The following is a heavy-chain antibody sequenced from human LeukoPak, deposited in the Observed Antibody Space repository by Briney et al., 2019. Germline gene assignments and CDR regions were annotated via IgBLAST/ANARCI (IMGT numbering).Heavy chain of an antibody. CDR2: ISGSGGST. V-gene: IGHV3-23*01. D-gene: IGHD3-10*01. CDR1: GFTFSSYA. J-gene: IGHJ4*02. CDR3: AKDLRRGPFDY. Sequence: GGSLRLSCGASGFTFSSYAMRWVRRAPGKGGEWVSAISGSGGSTYYADSVKRRFTISRDNSKNTLYLQMNSLRAEDTAVYYCAKDLRRGPFDYWGQGTLVTVSS.